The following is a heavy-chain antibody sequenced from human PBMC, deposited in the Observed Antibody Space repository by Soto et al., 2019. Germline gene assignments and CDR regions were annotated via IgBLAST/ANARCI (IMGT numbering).Heavy chain of an antibody. J-gene: IGHJ6*04. V-gene: IGHV4-39*06. CDR1: AAYIRATNFY. D-gene: IGHD2-15*01. Sequence: PSETLSLTCSVPAAYIRATNFYWGWIRQPPGKGLEWIGSFHCNGDTYSNPSLETRLTMSVDTSKSQLPLILTSVTAADTAVYYCARGGCSGGSCYPARYYYYGMDVWGKGTTVT. CDR3: ARGGCSGGSCYPARYYYYGMDV. CDR2: FHCNGDT.